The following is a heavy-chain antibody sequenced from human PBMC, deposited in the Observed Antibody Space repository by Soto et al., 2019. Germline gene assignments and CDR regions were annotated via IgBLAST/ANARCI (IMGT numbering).Heavy chain of an antibody. CDR1: GGTFSSYA. J-gene: IGHJ6*02. CDR3: ARSDTAMVYYYYYGMDV. D-gene: IGHD5-18*01. CDR2: IIPIFGTA. V-gene: IGHV1-69*06. Sequence: QVQLVQSGAEVKKPGSSVKVSCKASGGTFSSYAISWVRQAPGQGLEWMGGIIPIFGTANYAQKFQGRVTITANKSTSTAYMELSSLRSEDTAVYYCARSDTAMVYYYYYGMDVWGQGTTVTVSS.